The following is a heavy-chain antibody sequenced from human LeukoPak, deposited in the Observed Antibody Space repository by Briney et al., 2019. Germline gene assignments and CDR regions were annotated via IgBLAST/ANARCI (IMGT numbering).Heavy chain of an antibody. Sequence: PGGSLRLSCAASGFIFTSYAMSWVRHTPGKGLEWVPGISGSGATTYYADSVKGRLTISRDNSKNTVYLQMNSLRAEDTAVYYCAKGARLRLGEDFDYWGQGTLVTVSS. CDR2: ISGSGATT. CDR3: AKGARLRLGEDFDY. CDR1: GFIFTSYA. D-gene: IGHD3-16*01. V-gene: IGHV3-23*01. J-gene: IGHJ4*02.